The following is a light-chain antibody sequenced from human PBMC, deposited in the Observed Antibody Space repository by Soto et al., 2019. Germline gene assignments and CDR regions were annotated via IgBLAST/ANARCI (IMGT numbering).Light chain of an antibody. CDR3: QRYVDLPLT. CDR2: DIS. CDR1: QSLATN. V-gene: IGKV3-15*01. Sequence: EIVMTQSPVTLSVSPGERVTLSCRASQSLATNLAWYQQKPGQTPRLVIYDISARASGIPGRFSGSGFGTDFHLTIRSLQPEDSAVYYCQRYVDLPLTFGGGTKVEI. J-gene: IGKJ4*01.